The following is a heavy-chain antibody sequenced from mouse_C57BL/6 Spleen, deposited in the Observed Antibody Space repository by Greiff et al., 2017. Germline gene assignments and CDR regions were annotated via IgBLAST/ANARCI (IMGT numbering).Heavy chain of an antibody. Sequence: EVQLVESGGGLVKPGGSLKLSCAASGFTFSDYGMHWVRQAPEKGLEWVAYISSGSSTTYYADTVKGRFTISRDNAKNTLFLQMTSLRSEDTAMYYCARPEYYGSSWYFYGWGTGTTVTVSS. V-gene: IGHV5-17*01. D-gene: IGHD1-1*01. J-gene: IGHJ1*03. CDR2: ISSGSSTT. CDR1: GFTFSDYG. CDR3: ARPEYYGSSWYFYG.